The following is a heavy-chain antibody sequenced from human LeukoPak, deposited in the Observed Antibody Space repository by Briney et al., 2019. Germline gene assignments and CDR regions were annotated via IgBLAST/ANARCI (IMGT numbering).Heavy chain of an antibody. J-gene: IGHJ4*02. CDR3: ATRPIFGVVVLDY. CDR1: GGTFSSYA. Sequence: ASVKVSCKASGGTFSSYAISWVRQAPGQGLEWMGGFDPEDGETIYAQKFQGRVTMTEDTSTDTAYMELSSLRSEDTAVYYCATRPIFGVVVLDYWGQGTLVTVSS. D-gene: IGHD3-3*01. V-gene: IGHV1-24*01. CDR2: FDPEDGET.